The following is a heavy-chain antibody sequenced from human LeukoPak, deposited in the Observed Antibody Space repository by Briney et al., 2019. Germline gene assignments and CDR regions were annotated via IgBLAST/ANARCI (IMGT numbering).Heavy chain of an antibody. D-gene: IGHD3-22*01. CDR2: IYYSGNT. V-gene: IGHV4-31*03. CDR1: GGSINSDTYY. J-gene: IGHJ4*02. Sequence: PSQTLSLTCTVSGGSINSDTYYWTWIRQHPGMGLEWTGYIYYSGNTYYNPSLKSRVTISIDTSKNQFSLKLSSVTAADTAVYYCARTYYHDSSGYYSHIDYWGQGTLVTVSS. CDR3: ARTYYHDSSGYYSHIDY.